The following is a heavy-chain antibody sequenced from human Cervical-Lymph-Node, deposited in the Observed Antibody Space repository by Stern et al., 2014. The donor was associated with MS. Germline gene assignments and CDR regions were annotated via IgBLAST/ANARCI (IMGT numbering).Heavy chain of an antibody. CDR3: ARDLESRLRSGSNRVGY. V-gene: IGHV3-30*04. CDR1: GFTFRSYA. D-gene: IGHD6-19*01. Sequence: MQLVESGGGVVQPGKSLRLSCAASGFTFRSYAMHWVRQAPGKGLEWVAVGSNDGRNKYYADSVKGRFTISRDNSKNTLLLQMNSLRVEDTAVYYCARDLESRLRSGSNRVGYWGQGTLVTVSS. J-gene: IGHJ4*02. CDR2: GSNDGRNK.